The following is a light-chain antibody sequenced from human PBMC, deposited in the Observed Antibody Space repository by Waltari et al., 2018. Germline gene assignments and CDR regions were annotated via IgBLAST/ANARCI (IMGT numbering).Light chain of an antibody. V-gene: IGKV3-11*01. CDR1: QSVNEY. CDR2: DAS. Sequence: EIVLTQSPATLSLSPGERATLSCRASQSVNEYLAWYQQIPGQAPRLLIYDASNRATGIPARFSGSGSGTDFTLTISSLEPEDFAIYYWHVRSNWPPVTFGGGTKVEIK. J-gene: IGKJ4*01. CDR3: HVRSNWPPVT.